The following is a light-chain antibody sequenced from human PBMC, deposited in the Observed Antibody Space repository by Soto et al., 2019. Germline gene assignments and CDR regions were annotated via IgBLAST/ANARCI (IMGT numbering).Light chain of an antibody. CDR3: SSYISVSSPVV. CDR2: EVS. CDR1: SSDVGYYNY. J-gene: IGLJ2*01. Sequence: QSALTQPASLSGSPGQSITISCTGTSSDVGYYNYVSWYQQHPGKAPKVIIYEVSNRPSGVSYRFSGSKSGNTASLTISGLHAEDGADYYCSSYISVSSPVVFGGGTKLTVL. V-gene: IGLV2-14*01.